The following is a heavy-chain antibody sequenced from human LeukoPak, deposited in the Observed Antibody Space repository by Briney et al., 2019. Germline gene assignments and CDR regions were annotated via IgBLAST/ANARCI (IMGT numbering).Heavy chain of an antibody. CDR2: IFYSGST. V-gene: IGHV4-39*01. D-gene: IGHD4-11*01. CDR1: GGSISSSSYY. CDR3: ARRLQHDFSIV. Sequence: SETLSLTCTVSGGSISSSSYYWGWIRQPPGKGLEWIGSIFYSGSTYYNPSLKSRVTISVDTSKNQFSLKLSSVTAADTAVYYCARRLQHDFSIVWGQGTLVTVSS. J-gene: IGHJ4*02.